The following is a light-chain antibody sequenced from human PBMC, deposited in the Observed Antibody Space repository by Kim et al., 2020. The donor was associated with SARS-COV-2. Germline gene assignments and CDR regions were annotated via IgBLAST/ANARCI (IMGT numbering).Light chain of an antibody. CDR2: AAS. J-gene: IGKJ1*01. CDR3: QKYNGAPWT. V-gene: IGKV1-27*01. Sequence: ASVGDRVTITCRASQGISHDLAWDQQKPGKVPKLLIFAASALHSGVPSRFSGSGSGTDFTLTISSLQPEDVATYYCQKYNGAPWTFGQGTKVDIK. CDR1: QGISHD.